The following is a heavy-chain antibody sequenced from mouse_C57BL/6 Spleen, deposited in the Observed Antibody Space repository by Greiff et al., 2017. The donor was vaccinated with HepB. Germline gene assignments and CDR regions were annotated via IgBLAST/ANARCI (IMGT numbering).Heavy chain of an antibody. V-gene: IGHV1-50*01. D-gene: IGHD2-5*01. J-gene: IGHJ2*01. CDR3: ARGNYSNFDY. CDR2: IDPSDSYT. Sequence: VQLQQSGAELVKPGASVKLSCKASGYTFTSYWMQWVKQRPGQGLEWIGEIDPSDSYTNYNQKFKGKATLTVDTSSSPAYMQLSSLTSEDSAVYYCARGNYSNFDYWGQGTTLTVSS. CDR1: GYTFTSYW.